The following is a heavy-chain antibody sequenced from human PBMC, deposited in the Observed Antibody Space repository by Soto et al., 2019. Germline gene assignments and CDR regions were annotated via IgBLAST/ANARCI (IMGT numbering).Heavy chain of an antibody. CDR2: IKQDGSEK. V-gene: IGHV3-7*01. CDR3: ARLTGSYYNNWFDP. D-gene: IGHD1-26*01. J-gene: IGHJ5*02. Sequence: GGSLRLSCAASGFTFSSYGMHWVRQAPGKGLEWVANIKQDGSEKYYVDSVKGRFTISRDNAKNSLYLQMNSLRAENTAVYYCARLTGSYYNNWFDPWGQGTLVTVSS. CDR1: GFTFSSYG.